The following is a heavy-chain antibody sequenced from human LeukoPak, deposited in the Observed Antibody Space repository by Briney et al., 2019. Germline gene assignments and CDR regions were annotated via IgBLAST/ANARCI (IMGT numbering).Heavy chain of an antibody. CDR1: GFTFSTYA. D-gene: IGHD7-27*01. CDR3: AREILTGYAFDI. CDR2: ISYDGTNK. V-gene: IGHV3-30-3*01. J-gene: IGHJ3*02. Sequence: GGPLRLSCAASGFTFSTYAMHWVRQAPGKGLEWVAFISYDGTNKYCADSVKGRFTISRDNSKNTLYLQMNSLRAEDTALYYCAREILTGYAFDIWGQGTMVTVSS.